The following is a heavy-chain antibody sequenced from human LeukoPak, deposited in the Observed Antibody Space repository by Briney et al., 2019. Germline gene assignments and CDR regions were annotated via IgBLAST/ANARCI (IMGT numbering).Heavy chain of an antibody. D-gene: IGHD3-9*01. CDR3: ARDRTYYDILNQESLDY. Sequence: PGGSLRLSCAASGFTFSSYGMNWVRQAPGKGLEWVSSISSSSSYIYYADSVKGRFTISRDNAKNSLYLQMNSLRAEDTAVYYCARDRTYYDILNQESLDYWGQGTLVTVSS. J-gene: IGHJ4*02. CDR2: ISSSSSYI. V-gene: IGHV3-21*01. CDR1: GFTFSSYG.